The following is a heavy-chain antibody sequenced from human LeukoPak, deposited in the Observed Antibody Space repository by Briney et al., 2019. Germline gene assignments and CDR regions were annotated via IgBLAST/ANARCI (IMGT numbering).Heavy chain of an antibody. J-gene: IGHJ3*02. D-gene: IGHD3-22*01. Sequence: GASVKVSCKASGGTFNTYAISWVRQAPGQRLEWMGRIIPILGIANYAQKFQGRVTITADKSTSTAYMELSSLRSEDTAVYYCARGDYDSSGYFDAFDIWGQGTMVTVSS. V-gene: IGHV1-69*04. CDR2: IIPILGIA. CDR1: GGTFNTYA. CDR3: ARGDYDSSGYFDAFDI.